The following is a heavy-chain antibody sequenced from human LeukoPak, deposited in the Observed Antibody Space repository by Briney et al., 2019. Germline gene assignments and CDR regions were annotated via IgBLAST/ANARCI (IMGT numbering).Heavy chain of an antibody. V-gene: IGHV3-49*04. J-gene: IGHJ3*02. D-gene: IGHD3-3*01. Sequence: PGGSLRLSCTASGFTFGDYAMSWVRQAPGKGLEWVGFIRSKAYGGTTEYAASVKGRFTISRDDSKSIAYLQMNSLKTEDTAVYYCTRARITIFGVVEEPGPDAFDIWGQGTMVTVSS. CDR3: TRARITIFGVVEEPGPDAFDI. CDR2: IRSKAYGGTT. CDR1: GFTFGDYA.